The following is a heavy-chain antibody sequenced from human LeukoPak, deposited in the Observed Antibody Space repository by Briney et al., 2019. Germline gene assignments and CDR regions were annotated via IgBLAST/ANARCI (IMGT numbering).Heavy chain of an antibody. CDR1: GFTFGTYW. D-gene: IGHD1-26*01. V-gene: IGHV3-74*01. CDR3: ARDKIVGATHFDY. CDR2: INSDGGTT. J-gene: IGHJ4*02. Sequence: GGSLRLSCGASGFTFGTYWMHWVRQAPGKGLVWVSGINSDGGTTTYADSVKGRFTISRDNAKNSLYLQMNSLRAEDTAVYYCARDKIVGATHFDYWGQGTLVTVSS.